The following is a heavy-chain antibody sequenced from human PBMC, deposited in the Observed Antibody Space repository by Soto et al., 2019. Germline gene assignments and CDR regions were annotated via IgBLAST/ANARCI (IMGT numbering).Heavy chain of an antibody. Sequence: ASVKVSCKASGYTFTGYYMHWVRQAPGQGLEWMGWINPNSGGTNYAQKFQGWVTMTRDTSISTAYMELSRLRSDDTAVYYCARERDYSNYYFDYWGQGTLVTGSS. CDR2: INPNSGGT. V-gene: IGHV1-2*04. J-gene: IGHJ4*02. CDR1: GYTFTGYY. CDR3: ARERDYSNYYFDY. D-gene: IGHD4-4*01.